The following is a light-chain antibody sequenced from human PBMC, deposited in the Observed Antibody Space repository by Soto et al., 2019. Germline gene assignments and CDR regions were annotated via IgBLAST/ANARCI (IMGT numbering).Light chain of an antibody. V-gene: IGLV1-44*01. CDR3: ASWDDSLNGHV. CDR1: SSNIASNT. J-gene: IGLJ1*01. Sequence: QSVLTQPPSASGTPGQRVTVSCSGSSSNIASNTVNWYQQLPGTAPKLLIYSNYQRPSGVPDRFSASKSGTSASLAISGLQSEDEADYYCASWDDSLNGHVFGTGTKVTVL. CDR2: SNY.